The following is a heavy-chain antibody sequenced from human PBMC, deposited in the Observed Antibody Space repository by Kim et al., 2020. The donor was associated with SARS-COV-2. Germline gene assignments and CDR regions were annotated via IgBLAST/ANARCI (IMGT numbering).Heavy chain of an antibody. J-gene: IGHJ4*02. CDR2: ISSSSSYI. Sequence: GGSLRLSCAASGFTFSSYSMNWVRQAPGKGLEWVSSISSSSSYIYYADSVKGRFTISRDNAKNSLYLQMNSLRAEDTAVYYCARDFEPGDSSGYCGYWGQGTLVTVSS. V-gene: IGHV3-21*04. CDR1: GFTFSSYS. CDR3: ARDFEPGDSSGYCGY. D-gene: IGHD3-22*01.